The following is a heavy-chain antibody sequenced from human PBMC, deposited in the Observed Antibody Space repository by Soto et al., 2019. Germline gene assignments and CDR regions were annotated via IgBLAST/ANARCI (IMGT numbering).Heavy chain of an antibody. CDR1: GGSISSYY. Sequence: QVQLQESGPGLVKPSETLSLTCTVSGGSISSYYWSWIRQPPGKGLEWIGYIYYSGSTNYNPSLKSRVTISVDTSKNQFSLKLSSVTAADTAVYYCARGGYSYAQHPNYYYGMDAWGQGTTVTVSS. V-gene: IGHV4-59*01. CDR2: IYYSGST. D-gene: IGHD5-18*01. J-gene: IGHJ6*02. CDR3: ARGGYSYAQHPNYYYGMDA.